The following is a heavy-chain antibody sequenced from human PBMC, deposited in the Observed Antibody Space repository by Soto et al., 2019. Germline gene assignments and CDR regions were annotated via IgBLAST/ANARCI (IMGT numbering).Heavy chain of an antibody. Sequence: GGSLRLSCEVSGFTFSRYTINWFRQAPGRGLEWVSSISSGSTYIYYTDSVKGRFTVSRDNARNSLYLQMDSLRAEDTAVYYCAIIPTAPYYFDSWGQGTLVTVSS. J-gene: IGHJ4*02. D-gene: IGHD6-13*01. CDR1: GFTFSRYT. V-gene: IGHV3-21*01. CDR2: ISSGSTYI. CDR3: AIIPTAPYYFDS.